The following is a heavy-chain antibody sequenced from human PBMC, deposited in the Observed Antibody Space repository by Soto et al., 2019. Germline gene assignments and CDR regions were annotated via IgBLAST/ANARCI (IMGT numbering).Heavy chain of an antibody. Sequence: SVKVSCKASGFTFTSSAVQWVRQARGQRLEWIGWIVVGSGNTNYAQKFQERVTITRDMSTSTAYMELSSLRSEDTAVYYCAADPYSSGWYYYYGMDVWGQGTTVTVSS. D-gene: IGHD6-25*01. CDR2: IVVGSGNT. J-gene: IGHJ6*02. CDR1: GFTFTSSA. V-gene: IGHV1-58*01. CDR3: AADPYSSGWYYYYGMDV.